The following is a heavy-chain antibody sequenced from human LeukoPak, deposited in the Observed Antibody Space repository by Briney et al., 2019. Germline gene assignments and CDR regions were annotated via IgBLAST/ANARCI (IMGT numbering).Heavy chain of an antibody. V-gene: IGHV4-4*02. Sequence: SETLSLTCAVSGGSISSSNWWSWVRQPPGKGLEWIGEIYHSGSTNCNPSLKSRVTMTVDKSKNQFSLKLTSVTAVDTAIYYCATYYDSSGYRFDYWGQGTLVTVSS. D-gene: IGHD3-22*01. J-gene: IGHJ4*02. CDR3: ATYYDSSGYRFDY. CDR1: GGSISSSNW. CDR2: IYHSGST.